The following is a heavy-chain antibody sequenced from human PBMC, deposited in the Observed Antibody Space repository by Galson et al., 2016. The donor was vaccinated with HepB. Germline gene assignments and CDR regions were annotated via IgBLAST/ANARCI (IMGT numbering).Heavy chain of an antibody. Sequence: SLRLSCAASGFPFSSSAMSWVRQAPGKGLACVSTLSGAGTASYAYSVKGRFTISRDNSKNTLDLQMDSLRVEDTALYFCFRVPRYYADYSSGVGDCWGQGTLLTVSS. D-gene: IGHD4-17*01. V-gene: IGHV3-23*01. CDR1: GFPFSSSA. CDR3: FRVPRYYADYSSGVGDC. J-gene: IGHJ4*02. CDR2: LSGAGTA.